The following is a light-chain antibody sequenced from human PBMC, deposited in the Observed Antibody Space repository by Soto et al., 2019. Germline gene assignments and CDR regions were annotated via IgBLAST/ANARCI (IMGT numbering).Light chain of an antibody. CDR2: EAS. V-gene: IGKV3-11*01. Sequence: EIVFTQSPATLSLSPGERATLSCRASQSVGNNLAWYQQKPGQAPGLLIYEASTRATGIPARFSGSGSGTDFTLTISSLGPEDFAVYYCQQHANWPLTFGGGTKLEIK. J-gene: IGKJ4*01. CDR3: QQHANWPLT. CDR1: QSVGNN.